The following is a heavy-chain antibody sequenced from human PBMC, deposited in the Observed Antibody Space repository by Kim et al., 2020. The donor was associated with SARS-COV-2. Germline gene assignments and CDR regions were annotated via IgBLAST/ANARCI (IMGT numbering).Heavy chain of an antibody. CDR3: VREGGTGRYCGY. J-gene: IGHJ4*02. Sequence: GGSLRLSCAASGFTFSSYSMNWVRQAPGEGLEWTSYLSSTSRSMFYVDSVKGRFTISRDNAKNSLYLQMDNLRAEDTAVYYCVREGGTGRYCGYGGQRTLDAISS. D-gene: IGHD3-10*01. V-gene: IGHV3-48*04. CDR1: GFTFSSYS. CDR2: LSSTSRSM.